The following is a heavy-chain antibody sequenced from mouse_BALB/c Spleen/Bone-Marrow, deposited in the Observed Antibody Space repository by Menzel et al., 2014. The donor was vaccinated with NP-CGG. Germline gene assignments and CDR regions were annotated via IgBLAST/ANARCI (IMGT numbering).Heavy chain of an antibody. D-gene: IGHD1-1*01. CDR3: ARSTTVKDYFDY. J-gene: IGHJ2*01. Sequence: VQLQESGAELVRPGTSVKVSCKASGYAFTNYLIEWVKQRPGQGLEWIGVINPGSGGSNNNEKFKGKATLTAVKSSSTAYMQLSSLTSDDSAVYFCARSTTVKDYFDYWGQGTTLTVSS. V-gene: IGHV1-54*01. CDR2: INPGSGGS. CDR1: GYAFTNYL.